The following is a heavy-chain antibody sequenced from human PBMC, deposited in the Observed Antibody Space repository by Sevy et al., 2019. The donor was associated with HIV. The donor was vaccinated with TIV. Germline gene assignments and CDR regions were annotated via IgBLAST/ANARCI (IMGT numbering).Heavy chain of an antibody. CDR1: GFTFDDYA. D-gene: IGHD2-8*01. Sequence: GGSLRLSCAASGFTFDDYAMHWVRQAPGKGLEWVSGISWNSGSIDYADSVKGRFTISRDNAKNSLYVKMKSLRADETDLYYCARDRDDGYCTNGVCFNFDNWGQGTLVTVSS. V-gene: IGHV3-9*01. J-gene: IGHJ4*01. CDR3: ARDRDDGYCTNGVCFNFDN. CDR2: ISWNSGSI.